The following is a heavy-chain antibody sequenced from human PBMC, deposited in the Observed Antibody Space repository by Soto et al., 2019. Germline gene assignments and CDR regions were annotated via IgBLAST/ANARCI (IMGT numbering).Heavy chain of an antibody. J-gene: IGHJ4*02. CDR3: ARSVEGHFDY. V-gene: IGHV3-48*02. CDR1: GFTFSVYS. D-gene: IGHD6-19*01. CDR2: MTSDMKTI. Sequence: EVQLVDSGGGLVQPGGSLRLSCAASGFTFSVYSMNWIRQAPGKGLQWVSYMTSDMKTIHYADSVKGRFTISRDNAKNLVYLQMTSLRDEDTAVYYCARSVEGHFDYWGQGALVTVSS.